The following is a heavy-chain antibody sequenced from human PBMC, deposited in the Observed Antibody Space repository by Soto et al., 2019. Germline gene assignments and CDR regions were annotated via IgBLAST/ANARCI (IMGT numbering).Heavy chain of an antibody. D-gene: IGHD3-3*01. CDR2: IWYDGSKK. CDR3: ARDASYYSLWSGYYPSRNGMDV. CDR1: GFTFSSFG. J-gene: IGHJ6*02. Sequence: PGGSLRLSCAASGFTFSSFGMHWVRQAPGKGLEWVSLIWYDGSKKSYGDSVRGRFTISRDNSRNTVYLQMNSLRADDTAVYYCARDASYYSLWSGYYPSRNGMDVWGQGTTVTVSS. V-gene: IGHV3-33*01.